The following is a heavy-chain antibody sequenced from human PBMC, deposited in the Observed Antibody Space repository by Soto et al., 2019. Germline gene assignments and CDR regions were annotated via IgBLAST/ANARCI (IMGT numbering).Heavy chain of an antibody. CDR2: IYYSGST. Sequence: SETLSLTCTVSGGSTISDNYWSLIRQPPGKGLEWIGHIYYSGSTDYNPSLKSRLAISIDTSKNQFSLKLSSVTAADTAVYFCAREGGESSDGLYYFDSWGQGSLVTVSS. CDR1: GGSTISDNY. J-gene: IGHJ4*02. D-gene: IGHD3-16*01. CDR3: AREGGESSDGLYYFDS. V-gene: IGHV4-30-4*01.